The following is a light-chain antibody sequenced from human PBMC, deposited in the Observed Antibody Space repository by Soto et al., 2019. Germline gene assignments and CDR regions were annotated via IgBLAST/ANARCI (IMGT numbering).Light chain of an antibody. CDR2: DAS. Sequence: DITMTQSPSSLSASVGDRVTITCQASQDITNFLNWYQQKPGNAPKLLIYDASNLETGVPSRFGGSGSGTDFTFTISSLQPEDIATYYCQQYDNLPFTFGPGTKVDIK. V-gene: IGKV1-33*01. J-gene: IGKJ3*01. CDR1: QDITNF. CDR3: QQYDNLPFT.